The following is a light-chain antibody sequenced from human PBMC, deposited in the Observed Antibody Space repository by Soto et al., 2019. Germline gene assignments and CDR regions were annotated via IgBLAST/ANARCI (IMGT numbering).Light chain of an antibody. CDR3: QQYNNWPRT. CDR2: GAS. CDR1: QSVSSN. V-gene: IGKV3-15*01. J-gene: IGKJ1*01. Sequence: EILLTQSPATLPVSPGERATLSCLASQSVSSNLAWYQQKPGQAPRLLIYGASTRATGIPARFSGSGSGTEFTLTISSLQSEDFAVYYCQQYNNWPRTFGQGTKVDI.